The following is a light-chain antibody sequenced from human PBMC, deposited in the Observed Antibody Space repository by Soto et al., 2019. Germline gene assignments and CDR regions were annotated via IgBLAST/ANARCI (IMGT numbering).Light chain of an antibody. J-gene: IGKJ4*01. CDR1: QSVNSN. V-gene: IGKV3-11*01. Sequence: EIVMTQSPPTLSVSPGDGATLSCRASQSVNSNLAWYQQKPGQAPRLLIYGASRRAMHIPARFSGSGSGTDFTLTISSLEPEDFAVYYCQQRSNWLTFGGGTKVDI. CDR3: QQRSNWLT. CDR2: GAS.